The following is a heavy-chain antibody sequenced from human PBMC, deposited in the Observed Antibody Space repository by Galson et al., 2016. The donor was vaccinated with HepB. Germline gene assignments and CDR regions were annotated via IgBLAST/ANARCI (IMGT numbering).Heavy chain of an antibody. Sequence: SLRLSCAASGFTLRPYAMAWVRQAPRRGLEWVSSILAGGVATFYADSVGGRFTLSSDDSMNMLFQQMNNLRDDDSAVDYCATARGHIDIARWGQGTLVTLSS. CDR3: ATARGHIDIAR. J-gene: IGHJ4*02. CDR1: GFTLRPYA. V-gene: IGHV3-23*01. CDR2: ILAGGVAT. D-gene: IGHD2-21*01.